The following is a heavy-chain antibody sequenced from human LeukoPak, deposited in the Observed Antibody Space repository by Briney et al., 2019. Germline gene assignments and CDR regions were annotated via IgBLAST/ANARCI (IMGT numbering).Heavy chain of an antibody. CDR2: VNPNSGGT. Sequence: ASVKVSCKASGYTFTDHYVHWVRQAPGQGLEWMGWVNPNSGGTNSAQKFQGRVTMTRDTSISTAYMELSRLRSDDTAVYYCAREETSGSSFAFDIWGQGTMVTVSS. CDR1: GYTFTDHY. D-gene: IGHD1-26*01. CDR3: AREETSGSSFAFDI. J-gene: IGHJ3*02. V-gene: IGHV1-2*02.